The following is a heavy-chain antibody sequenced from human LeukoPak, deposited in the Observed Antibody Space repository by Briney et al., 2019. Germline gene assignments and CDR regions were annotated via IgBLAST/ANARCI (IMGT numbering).Heavy chain of an antibody. J-gene: IGHJ4*02. CDR3: ARQVRPYYDSSGYSDFDY. CDR2: IIPIFGTA. Sequence: ASVKVSRKASGGTFSSYAISWVRQAPGQGLEWMGGIIPIFGTANYAQKFQGRVTITADESTSTAYMELSSLRSEDTAVYYCARQVRPYYDSSGYSDFDYWGQGTLVTVSS. CDR1: GGTFSSYA. D-gene: IGHD3-22*01. V-gene: IGHV1-69*01.